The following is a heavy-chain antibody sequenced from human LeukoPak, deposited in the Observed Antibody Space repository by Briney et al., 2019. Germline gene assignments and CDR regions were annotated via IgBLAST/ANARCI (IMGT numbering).Heavy chain of an antibody. CDR1: GFTFSSYS. V-gene: IGHV3-48*01. CDR2: ISSSSSTI. J-gene: IGHJ6*03. CDR3: ARDGGVVVAATNYMDV. Sequence: GGSLRLSCAASGFTFSSYSMNWVRQAPGKGLEWVSYISSSSSTIYYADSVKGRFTISRDNAKNSLYLQMNSLRAEDMAVYYCARDGGVVVAATNYMDVWGKGTTVTVSS. D-gene: IGHD2-15*01.